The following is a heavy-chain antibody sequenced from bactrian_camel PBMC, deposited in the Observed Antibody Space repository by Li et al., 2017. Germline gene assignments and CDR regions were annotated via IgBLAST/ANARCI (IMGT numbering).Heavy chain of an antibody. J-gene: IGHJ6*01. CDR3: AADCLYCDDPRDACFGY. CDR2: IDRARRT. D-gene: IGHD1*01. CDR1: LNPDSRYC. V-gene: IGHV3S53*01. Sequence: QVQLVESGGGSVQTGGSLRLSCATSLNPDSRYCLGWFRQAPGKARERVATIDRARRTTYADSVKGRFTISQDNAKNSLYLQMNSLKPEDTAMYYCAADCLYCDDPRDACFGYWGQGTQVTVS.